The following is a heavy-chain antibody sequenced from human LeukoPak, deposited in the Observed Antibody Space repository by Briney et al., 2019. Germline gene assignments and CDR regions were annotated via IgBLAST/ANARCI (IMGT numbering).Heavy chain of an antibody. V-gene: IGHV4-39*01. Sequence: PSETLSLTCTVSGDSISSTSYYWGWIRQPPGKGLEWIGTIYYSGRTYYNPSLKSRVTIFVDTAKNQVSLKLSSVTAAGTAVYYCARPSGSYRAEYFQHWGQGTLVTVSS. D-gene: IGHD1-26*01. J-gene: IGHJ1*01. CDR1: GDSISSTSYY. CDR2: IYYSGRT. CDR3: ARPSGSYRAEYFQH.